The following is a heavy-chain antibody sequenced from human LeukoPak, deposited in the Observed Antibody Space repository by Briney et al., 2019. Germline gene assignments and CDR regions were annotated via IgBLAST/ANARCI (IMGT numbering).Heavy chain of an antibody. D-gene: IGHD2-2*01. CDR3: ARVVPGYYYYMDV. CDR2: INHSGST. Sequence: SETLSLTCAVYGGSFSGYYWSWIRQPPGKGLEWIGEINHSGSTNYNPSLKSRVTISVDTSKNQFSLKLSSVTAADTAMYYCARVVPGYYYYMDVWGKGTTVTISS. V-gene: IGHV4-34*01. CDR1: GGSFSGYY. J-gene: IGHJ6*03.